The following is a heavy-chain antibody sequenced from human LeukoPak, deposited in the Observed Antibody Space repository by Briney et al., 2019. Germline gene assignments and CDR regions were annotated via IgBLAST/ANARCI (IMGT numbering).Heavy chain of an antibody. J-gene: IGHJ5*01. V-gene: IGHV3-74*01. CDR3: AQRGQDS. Sequence: GGSLRLSCAASGFSFSNYWMHWVRQAPGKGLLWVSQINPDGSITKYADSVKGRFTISRDNAKNTLYLQMNSLRAEDTAIYYCAQRGQDSWGQGTLVTVSS. CDR1: GFSFSNYW. D-gene: IGHD6-25*01. CDR2: INPDGSIT.